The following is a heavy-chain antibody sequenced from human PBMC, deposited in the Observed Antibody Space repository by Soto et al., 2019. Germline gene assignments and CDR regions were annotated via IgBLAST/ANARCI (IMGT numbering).Heavy chain of an antibody. Sequence: GESLKISCAASGFTFSSYWMSWVRQAPGKGLEWVANIKQDGSEKYYVDSVKGRFTISRDNAKNSLYLQMNSLRAEDTAVYYCARGYDGYKFWPDYWGQGTLVTVSS. V-gene: IGHV3-7*01. CDR1: GFTFSSYW. D-gene: IGHD5-12*01. J-gene: IGHJ4*02. CDR3: ARGYDGYKFWPDY. CDR2: IKQDGSEK.